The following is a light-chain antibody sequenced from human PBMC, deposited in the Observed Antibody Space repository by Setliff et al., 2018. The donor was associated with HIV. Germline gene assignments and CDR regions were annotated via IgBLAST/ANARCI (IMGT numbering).Light chain of an antibody. J-gene: IGLJ1*01. CDR3: CSYTSSLTYV. Sequence: QSALTQPASVSGSPGQSNTISCSGTSSDVGSYNFVSWYQQHPGKAPQLIIYDVSQRPSGVSSRFSGSKSGNTASLTISGLQAEDQADYYCCSYTSSLTYVFGTGTKVTVL. V-gene: IGLV2-14*03. CDR2: DVS. CDR1: SSDVGSYNF.